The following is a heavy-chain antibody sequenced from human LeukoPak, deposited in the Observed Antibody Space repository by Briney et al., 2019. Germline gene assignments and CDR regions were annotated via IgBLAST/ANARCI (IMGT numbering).Heavy chain of an antibody. D-gene: IGHD1-1*01. Sequence: GGSLRLSCTASGFTFGDYAMSWIRQAPGKGLEWVGFIRSKAYGETADYAASVKGRFTISRDDSKAIAYLQMNSLKTEDTAVYHCTRDRGAYNLYDYWPQGTLVPVSS. CDR2: IRSKAYGETA. CDR3: TRDRGAYNLYDY. J-gene: IGHJ4*02. CDR1: GFTFGDYA. V-gene: IGHV3-49*03.